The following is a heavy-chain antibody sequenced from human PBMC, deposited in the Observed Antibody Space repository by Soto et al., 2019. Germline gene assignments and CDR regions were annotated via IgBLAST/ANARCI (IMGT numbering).Heavy chain of an antibody. V-gene: IGHV4-61*08. CDR1: GGSLSSGDYY. Sequence: SETLSLTCTVSGGSLSSGDYYWSWIRQPPGKGLEWIGYIYYTGTTNYNPSLKSRVTISVDTSRDQFSLKLSSVTAADTAVYYCARATWGNTLCYFEALFDYWGQGTLIT. D-gene: IGHD3-22*01. J-gene: IGHJ4*02. CDR3: ARATWGNTLCYFEALFDY. CDR2: IYYTGTT.